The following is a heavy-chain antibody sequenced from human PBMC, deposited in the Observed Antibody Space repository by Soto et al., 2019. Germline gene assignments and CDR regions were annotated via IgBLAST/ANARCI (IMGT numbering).Heavy chain of an antibody. J-gene: IGHJ4*02. CDR1: GFTFSSYG. CDR2: IWYDGSNK. Sequence: QVQLVESGGVVVQPGRSLRLSCAASGFTFSSYGMHWVRQAPGKGLEWVAVIWYDGSNKYYADSVKGRFTISRDNSKNTLYLQMNSLRAEDTAVYYCARDGYYYDSSGYPGGYWGQGTLVTVSS. CDR3: ARDGYYYDSSGYPGGY. V-gene: IGHV3-33*01. D-gene: IGHD3-22*01.